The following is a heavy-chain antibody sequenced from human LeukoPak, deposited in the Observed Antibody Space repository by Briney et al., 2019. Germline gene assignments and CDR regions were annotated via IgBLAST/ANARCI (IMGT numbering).Heavy chain of an antibody. CDR3: ARATKRSDSSGYYYDY. V-gene: IGHV1-8*01. D-gene: IGHD3-22*01. Sequence: ASVKVSCKASGYTFTSYDINWVRQATGQGPEWMGWMNPNSGNTGYAQKFQGRVTMTRNTSITTAYMELSSLRSEDTAVYYCARATKRSDSSGYYYDYWGQGTLVTVSS. CDR1: GYTFTSYD. CDR2: MNPNSGNT. J-gene: IGHJ4*02.